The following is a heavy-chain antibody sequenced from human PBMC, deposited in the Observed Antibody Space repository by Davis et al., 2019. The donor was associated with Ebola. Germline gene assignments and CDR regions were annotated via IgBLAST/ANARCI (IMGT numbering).Heavy chain of an antibody. CDR2: VKQDGSEK. Sequence: GGSLRLSCAASGFTVRSNYMSWVRQAPGKGLEWVATVKQDGSEKYYVDSVKGRFTISRDNSKNTLYLQMRSLRAEDTAVYYCAKSGGVLGQVDFWGQGTLVTVSS. D-gene: IGHD3-16*01. CDR1: GFTVRSNY. J-gene: IGHJ4*02. V-gene: IGHV3-7*03. CDR3: AKSGGVLGQVDF.